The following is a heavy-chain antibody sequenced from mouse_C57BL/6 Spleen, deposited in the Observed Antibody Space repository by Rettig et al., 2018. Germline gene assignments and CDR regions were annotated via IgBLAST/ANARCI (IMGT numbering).Heavy chain of an antibody. V-gene: IGHV1-26*01. Sequence: YMNWVKQSHGKSLEWIGDINPNNGGTDYNQKFKGKATLTVDKSSSTAYMELRSLTSEDSAVYYCARWLLPLYYAMDYWGQGTSVTVSS. CDR1: Y. CDR2: INPNNGGT. CDR3: ARWLLPLYYAMDY. J-gene: IGHJ4*01. D-gene: IGHD2-3*01.